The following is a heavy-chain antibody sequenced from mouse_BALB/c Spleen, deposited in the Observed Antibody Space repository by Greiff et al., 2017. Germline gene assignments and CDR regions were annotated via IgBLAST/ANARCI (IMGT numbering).Heavy chain of an antibody. CDR2: IWTGGST. D-gene: IGHD3-2*01. V-gene: IGHV2-9*02. CDR3: ARKDSSGYGAMDY. J-gene: IGHJ4*01. CDR1: GFSLTSYG. Sequence: VKLQESGPGLVAPSQSLSITCTVSGFSLTSYGVHWVRQPPGKGLEWLGVIWTGGSTNYNSALMSRLSISKDNSKSQVFLKMNSLQTDDTAMYYCARKDSSGYGAMDYWGQGTSVTVSS.